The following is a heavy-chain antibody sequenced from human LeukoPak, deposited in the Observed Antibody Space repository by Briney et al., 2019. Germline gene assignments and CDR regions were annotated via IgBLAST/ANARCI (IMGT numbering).Heavy chain of an antibody. D-gene: IGHD2/OR15-2a*01. CDR2: IYYSGST. Sequence: SSETLSLTCTVSSGSISRQYWSWIRRPPGKGLEWIGFIYYSGSTNYNPSLRSRVTISVDTSKNQFSLKLSSVTAADTAVYYCARDFSAAFDIWGQGTMVTVSS. J-gene: IGHJ3*02. CDR3: ARDFSAAFDI. CDR1: SGSISRQY. V-gene: IGHV4-59*11.